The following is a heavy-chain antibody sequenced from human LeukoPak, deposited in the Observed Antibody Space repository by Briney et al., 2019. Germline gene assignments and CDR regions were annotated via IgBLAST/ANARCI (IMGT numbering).Heavy chain of an antibody. J-gene: IGHJ4*02. CDR3: ARDSKYYYGSGSPPWTDY. CDR2: ISAYNGNT. CDR1: GYTFTSYG. D-gene: IGHD3-10*01. V-gene: IGHV1-18*01. Sequence: GASVKVSCKASGYTFTSYGISWVRQAPGQGLEWMGWISAYNGNTNYAQKLQGRVTMTTDTSTSTAYMELRSLRSDDTAVYCCARDSKYYYGSGSPPWTDYWGQGTLVTVSS.